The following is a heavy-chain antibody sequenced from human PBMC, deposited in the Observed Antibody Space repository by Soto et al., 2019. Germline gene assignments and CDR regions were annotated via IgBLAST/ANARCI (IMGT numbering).Heavy chain of an antibody. J-gene: IGHJ4*02. V-gene: IGHV3-21*01. CDR2: ISSSSSYI. Sequence: EVQLVESGGGLVKPGGSLRLSCAASGFTFSSYSMNWVRQAPGKGLEWVSSISSSSSYIYYADSVKGRFIISRDNAKNSLYLQMNSLRAEDTAVYYCAREGEYSSGWCFHYWGQGTLVTVSS. CDR1: GFTFSSYS. CDR3: AREGEYSSGWCFHY. D-gene: IGHD6-19*01.